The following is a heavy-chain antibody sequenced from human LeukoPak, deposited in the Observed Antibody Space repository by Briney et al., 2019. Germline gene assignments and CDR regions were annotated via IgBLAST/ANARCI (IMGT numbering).Heavy chain of an antibody. CDR3: ARDLGISDYYYYGMDV. CDR1: GYTFTGYY. CDR2: INPNSGGT. D-gene: IGHD1-14*01. J-gene: IGHJ6*02. Sequence: ASVKVSCKASGYTFTGYYMHWVRQAPGQGLEWMGWINPNSGGTNYAQKFQGRVTMTRDTSISTAYMELSRLRSDDTAVYYCARDLGISDYYYYGMDVWGQGTTVTGSS. V-gene: IGHV1-2*02.